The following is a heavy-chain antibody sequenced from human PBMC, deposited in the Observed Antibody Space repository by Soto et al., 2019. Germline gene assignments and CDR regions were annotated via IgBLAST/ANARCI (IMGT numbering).Heavy chain of an antibody. CDR2: IYHSGST. V-gene: IGHV4-4*02. CDR1: SGSISSSNW. Sequence: SETLSLTCAVSSGSISSSNWWSWVRQPPGKGLEWIGEIYHSGSTNYNPSLKSRVTISVDKSKNQFSLKLSSVTAADTAVYYCARVATPRGNWFDPWGQGTLVTVSS. D-gene: IGHD1-26*01. J-gene: IGHJ5*02. CDR3: ARVATPRGNWFDP.